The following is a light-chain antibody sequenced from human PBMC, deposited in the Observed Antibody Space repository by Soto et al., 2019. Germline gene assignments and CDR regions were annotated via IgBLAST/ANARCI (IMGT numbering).Light chain of an antibody. Sequence: SACRVSQGISTYLNWYHQKPGKAPKLLIYAASSLQSGVPSRFSGSGSETDFTLTLRSLQPDYFATYSCQRSYSTAWRVGEGTKVDIK. CDR3: QRSYSTAWR. J-gene: IGKJ1*01. V-gene: IGKV1-39*02. CDR1: QGISTY. CDR2: AAS.